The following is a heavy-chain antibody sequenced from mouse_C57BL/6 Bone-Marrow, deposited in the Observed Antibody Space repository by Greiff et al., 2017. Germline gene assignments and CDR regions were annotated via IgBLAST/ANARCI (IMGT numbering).Heavy chain of an antibody. CDR2: IDPSDSET. CDR1: GYTFTSYW. D-gene: IGHD2-14*01. V-gene: IGHV1-52*01. J-gene: IGHJ3*01. Sequence: QVQLQQPGAELVRPGSSVKLSCKASGYTFTSYWMHWVKQRPIQGLEWIGNIDPSDSETHYNQKFKDKATLTVDKSSSTAYMQLSSLTSEDSAVYYCARGRGVRRGVGWFAYWGQGTLVTVSA. CDR3: ARGRGVRRGVGWFAY.